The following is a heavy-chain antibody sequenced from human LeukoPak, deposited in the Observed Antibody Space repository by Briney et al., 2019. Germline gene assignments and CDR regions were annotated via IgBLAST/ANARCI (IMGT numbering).Heavy chain of an antibody. J-gene: IGHJ4*02. CDR3: ARSSSRRINSDY. V-gene: IGHV4-4*02. CDR2: IFHSGST. D-gene: IGHD6-13*01. Sequence: SGTLSLTCTVSSDSIFTSNWWSWVRQPPGKGLEWIGQIFHSGSTSYSPSLKSRVTISMDKSKNQISLRLTSVTAADTAVYYCARSSSRRINSDYWGQGTLVTVSS. CDR1: SDSIFTSNW.